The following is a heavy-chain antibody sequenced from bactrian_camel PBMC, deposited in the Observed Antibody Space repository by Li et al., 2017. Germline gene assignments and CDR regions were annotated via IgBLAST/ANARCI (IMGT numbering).Heavy chain of an antibody. CDR3: APVGVIKGLGVRTCDELAGF. J-gene: IGHJ6*01. CDR2: ISSDGDT. Sequence: HVQLVESGGGSVQAGGSLRLSCTAPGSTFDDGEMGWYRQDPGNECELVATISSDGDTYYADAVKGRFSISRDNAKNTVYLQMNSLKPEDTADYYCAPVGVIKGLGVRTCDELAGFWGQGTQVTVS. D-gene: IGHD3*01. V-gene: IGHV3S55*01. CDR1: GSTFDDGE.